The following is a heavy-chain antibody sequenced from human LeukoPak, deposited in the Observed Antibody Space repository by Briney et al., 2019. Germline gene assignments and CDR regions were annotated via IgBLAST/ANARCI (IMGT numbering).Heavy chain of an antibody. D-gene: IGHD2-21*02. CDR2: ISGSGDNT. V-gene: IGHV3-23*01. J-gene: IGHJ4*02. CDR1: GFIFSSYG. Sequence: PGGSLRLSCAASGFIFSSYGMSWVRQAPGKGLEWVSAISGSGDNTYYADSVKGRFTVSRDNSKNTLYVQMKSLRAEDTAVYYCAKDFVVVPGNVNYFDYWGQGTLVTVSS. CDR3: AKDFVVVPGNVNYFDY.